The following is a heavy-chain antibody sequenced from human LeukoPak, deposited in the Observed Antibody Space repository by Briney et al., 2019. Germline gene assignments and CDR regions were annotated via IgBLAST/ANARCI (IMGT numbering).Heavy chain of an antibody. CDR1: GGSFSGYY. V-gene: IGHV4-34*01. CDR3: ARSKYYYDSSGYIDAFDI. J-gene: IGHJ3*02. D-gene: IGHD3-22*01. Sequence: SETLSLTCAVYGGSFSGYYWSWIRQPPGKGLEWIGEINHSGSTNYNPSLKSRVTISVDTSKNQFSLKLSSVTAADTAVYYCARSKYYYDSSGYIDAFDIWGQGTMVTVSS. CDR2: INHSGST.